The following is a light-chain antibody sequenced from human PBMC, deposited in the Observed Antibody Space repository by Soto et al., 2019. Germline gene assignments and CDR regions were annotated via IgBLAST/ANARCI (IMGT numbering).Light chain of an antibody. CDR2: DGT. V-gene: IGLV2-11*01. J-gene: IGLJ1*01. CDR3: SSYTSGTTLYV. Sequence: QSALAQPRSVSGSPGQLLTISCTGTSSDVDDYRYVSWYQQYPGKAPKLVIYDGTKRPSGVPDRFSGSRSGNTASLTISGLQAEDEADYYCSSYTSGTTLYVFGTGTKVTVL. CDR1: SSDVDDYRY.